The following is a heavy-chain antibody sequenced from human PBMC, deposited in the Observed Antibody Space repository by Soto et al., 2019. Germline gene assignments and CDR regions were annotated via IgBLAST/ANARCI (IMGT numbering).Heavy chain of an antibody. V-gene: IGHV3-11*06. D-gene: IGHD3-22*01. CDR2: TISSSTYI. J-gene: IGHJ4*02. CDR1: GCSFSHYY. Sequence: GGSLRLSCAASGCSFSHYYMSWIRQAPAEGLEWVSYTISSSTYINYSGSVMGRFTISRDIAKNFLYLQMNSLRAEDMAVYYCARDKGYYDSSGYPLLVYWGQVTLVTV. CDR3: ARDKGYYDSSGYPLLVY.